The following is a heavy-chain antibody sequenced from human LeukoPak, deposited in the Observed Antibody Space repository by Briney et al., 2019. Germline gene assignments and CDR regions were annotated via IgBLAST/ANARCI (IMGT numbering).Heavy chain of an antibody. Sequence: GGSLRLSCAASGFTFSSYGMHWVRQAPGKGLEWVAFIPYDGSNKYYADSVKGRFTISRDNSKNALYLQMNSLRAEDTAVYYCAKRKTTVTTFGDPGALVSNSYYYMDVWGKGTTVTASS. D-gene: IGHD4-17*01. CDR1: GFTFSSYG. CDR2: IPYDGSNK. J-gene: IGHJ6*03. CDR3: AKRKTTVTTFGDPGALVSNSYYYMDV. V-gene: IGHV3-30*02.